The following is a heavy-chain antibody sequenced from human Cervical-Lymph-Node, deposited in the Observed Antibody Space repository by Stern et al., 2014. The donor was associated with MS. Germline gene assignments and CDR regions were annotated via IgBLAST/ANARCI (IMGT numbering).Heavy chain of an antibody. J-gene: IGHJ4*02. CDR2: IYPGDSDT. CDR1: GYSFISSW. CDR3: ATSTGYFVLEYYFDY. V-gene: IGHV5-51*01. Sequence: QLVQSGAEVKKPGESLKISCQGSGYSFISSWIGWVRQMPGKGLEWMAIIYPGDSDTRYNPSFQGQVTISADKSVSTAYLQWSSLKASDTAMYYCATSTGYFVLEYYFDYWGQGTLVTVSS. D-gene: IGHD6-19*01.